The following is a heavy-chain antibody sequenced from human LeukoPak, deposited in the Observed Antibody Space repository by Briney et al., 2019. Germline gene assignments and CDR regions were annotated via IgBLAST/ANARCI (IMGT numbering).Heavy chain of an antibody. D-gene: IGHD5-18*01. Sequence: GRSLRLSCAASGFTFDDYAMLWVRQAPGKGLEWVSGISWNSGSIGYADSVKGRFTISRDNAKNSLYLQMNSLRAEDMALYYCAKESGYSYGYFGGFDYWGQGTLVTVSS. CDR2: ISWNSGSI. J-gene: IGHJ4*02. V-gene: IGHV3-9*03. CDR3: AKESGYSYGYFGGFDY. CDR1: GFTFDDYA.